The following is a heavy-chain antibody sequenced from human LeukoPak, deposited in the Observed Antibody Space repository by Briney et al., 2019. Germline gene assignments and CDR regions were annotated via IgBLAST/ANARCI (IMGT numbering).Heavy chain of an antibody. D-gene: IGHD3-3*01. CDR1: GFIFSSNG. V-gene: IGHV3-33*01. J-gene: IGHJ4*02. Sequence: PERSLRLSCAASGFIFSSNGIRWVRQAPGKGLEWVAVILYDGNTKYYADSVKGRFSIYRDNSKNTLYLQMNSLRAEDTAVYYCARDRGRGRSGNEIDYWGQGTLVTVSS. CDR2: ILYDGNTK. CDR3: ARDRGRGRSGNEIDY.